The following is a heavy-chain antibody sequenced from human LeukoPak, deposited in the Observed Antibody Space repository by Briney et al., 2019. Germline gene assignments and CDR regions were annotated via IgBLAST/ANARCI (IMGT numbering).Heavy chain of an antibody. D-gene: IGHD6-19*01. CDR3: ATKQWLAPPPDS. Sequence: PGGSLRLSCAASGFTFSKYWMLWVRQAPGKGLEGVPRINTDGTVTTYADSVKGRFTVSRDNADNTMFLQMNSVRDEDTAVYYCATKQWLAPPPDSWGQGTPVTVSS. V-gene: IGHV3-74*01. J-gene: IGHJ4*02. CDR2: INTDGTVT. CDR1: GFTFSKYW.